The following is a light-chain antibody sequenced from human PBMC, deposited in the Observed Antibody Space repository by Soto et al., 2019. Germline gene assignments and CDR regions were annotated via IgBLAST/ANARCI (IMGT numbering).Light chain of an antibody. CDR1: SSDVGGYNY. CDR2: EVS. V-gene: IGLV2-14*01. Sequence: QSALTQPASVSGSPGQSITISCTGTSSDVGGYNYVSWYQQHPGKAPKLMIYEVSNRPSGVSNRFSGSKSGNTASLTISGLQADDEADDYCSSYTGSSTLLVFGGGTQLTVL. J-gene: IGLJ2*01. CDR3: SSYTGSSTLLV.